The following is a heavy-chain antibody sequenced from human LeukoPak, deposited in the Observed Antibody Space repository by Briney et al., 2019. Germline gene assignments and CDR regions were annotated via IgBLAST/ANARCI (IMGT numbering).Heavy chain of an antibody. V-gene: IGHV4-59*12. D-gene: IGHD3-22*01. CDR2: IHYSGST. Sequence: PSETLSLTCTVSGGSISSYYWSWIRQSPGKGLEWIGHIHYSGSTNYNFSLESRVTMSMDTSRNQFSLKLNSVTAADTAVYYCAKSNGYGLIDIWGQGTMVTVSS. J-gene: IGHJ3*02. CDR3: AKSNGYGLIDI. CDR1: GGSISSYY.